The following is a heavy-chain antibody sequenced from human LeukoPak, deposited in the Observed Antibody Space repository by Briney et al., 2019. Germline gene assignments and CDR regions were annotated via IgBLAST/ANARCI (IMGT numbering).Heavy chain of an antibody. V-gene: IGHV3-30*04. Sequence: GGSLRLSCAASGFTFSSYAMHWVRQAPGKGLEWVAVISYDGSNKYYADSVKGRFTISRDNSKNTLYLQMNSLRAEDTAVYYCARDLGIVVVVAATPLWFDPWGQGTLVTVSS. CDR1: GFTFSSYA. CDR3: ARDLGIVVVVAATPLWFDP. CDR2: ISYDGSNK. J-gene: IGHJ5*02. D-gene: IGHD2-15*01.